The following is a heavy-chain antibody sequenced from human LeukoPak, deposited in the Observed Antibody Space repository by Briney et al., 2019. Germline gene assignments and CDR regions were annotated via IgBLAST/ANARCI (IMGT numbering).Heavy chain of an antibody. J-gene: IGHJ3*02. CDR2: IGTAGDT. V-gene: IGHV3-13*04. CDR1: GFTFSSYD. Sequence: PGGSLRLSCAASGFTFSSYDMHWVRQGTGKGLEWVSAIGTAGDTYYPGSVKGRFTTSRENAKNSFYLQMNSLRAGDTAVYYCARMMFHAFDIWGQGTMVTVSS. D-gene: IGHD3/OR15-3a*01. CDR3: ARMMFHAFDI.